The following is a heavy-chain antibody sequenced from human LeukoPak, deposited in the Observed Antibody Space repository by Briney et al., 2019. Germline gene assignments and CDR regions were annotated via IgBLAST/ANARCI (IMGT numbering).Heavy chain of an antibody. CDR3: AGDPEGVAARGEGDY. V-gene: IGHV3-21*01. Sequence: GGSLRLSCAASGFTFTSYSMNWVRQAPGKGLEWVSSISSSSSYIYYADSVKGRFTISRDNAKNSLYLQMNSLRAEDTAVYYCAGDPEGVAARGEGDYWGQGTLVTVSS. CDR1: GFTFTSYS. CDR2: ISSSSSYI. D-gene: IGHD2-15*01. J-gene: IGHJ4*02.